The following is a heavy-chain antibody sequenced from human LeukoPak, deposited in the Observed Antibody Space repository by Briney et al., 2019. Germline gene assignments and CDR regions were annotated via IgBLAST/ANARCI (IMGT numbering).Heavy chain of an antibody. Sequence: SVKVSCKASGGTFSSYAISWVRQAPGQGLEWMGGIIPIFGTANYAQKFQGRVTITADKSTSTAYMELSSLRSDDTAVYYCARDLIMITFGGVHGDYWGQGTLVTVSS. CDR1: GGTFSSYA. CDR2: IIPIFGTA. D-gene: IGHD3-16*01. J-gene: IGHJ4*02. V-gene: IGHV1-69*06. CDR3: ARDLIMITFGGVHGDY.